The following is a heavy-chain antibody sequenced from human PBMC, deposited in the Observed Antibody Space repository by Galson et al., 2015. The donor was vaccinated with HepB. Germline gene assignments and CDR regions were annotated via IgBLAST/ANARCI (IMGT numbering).Heavy chain of an antibody. CDR2: LSGSGGDT. J-gene: IGHJ4*02. CDR1: GFTFSSFA. V-gene: IGHV3-23*01. Sequence: ALRLSCAASGFTFSSFAMSWVRQAPGKGLEWVSSLSGSGGDTYYAASVGGRFTVSRDNSKNTLCLHMNSLRVDDTAIHYCARGGSACPFGCWGQGTLVTVSS. D-gene: IGHD3-16*01. CDR3: ARGGSACPFGC.